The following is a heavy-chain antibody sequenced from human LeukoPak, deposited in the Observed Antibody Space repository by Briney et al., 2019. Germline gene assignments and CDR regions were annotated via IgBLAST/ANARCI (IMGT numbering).Heavy chain of an antibody. Sequence: PGGSLTLSCAASRFTISNNYMSWLPQAPGKELEGILVIYNGGSTYYADSVKGRFSISRDNSKNTLYVQMSSRRAEDTAVYYCVSGPWGSGTLYWGQGTLVTVSS. CDR3: VSGPWGSGTLY. CDR2: IYNGGST. J-gene: IGHJ4*02. V-gene: IGHV3-66*01. CDR1: RFTISNNY. D-gene: IGHD3-10*01.